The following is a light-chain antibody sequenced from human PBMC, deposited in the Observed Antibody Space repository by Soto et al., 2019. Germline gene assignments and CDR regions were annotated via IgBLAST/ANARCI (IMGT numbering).Light chain of an antibody. Sequence: TQSPVILSVSTGERATVSCRASQSLNSNLAWYRQQPGQAPRLRTIGTPERVPTIPARFSDSGSGTEFTLTISLLQSEDLAVYACQQYNNWPPWTFAQLTKV. J-gene: IGKJ1*01. CDR3: QQYNNWPPWT. V-gene: IGKV3D-15*03. CDR1: QSLNSN. CDR2: GTP.